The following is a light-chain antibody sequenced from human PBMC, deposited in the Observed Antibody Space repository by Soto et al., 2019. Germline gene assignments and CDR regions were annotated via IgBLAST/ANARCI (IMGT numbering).Light chain of an antibody. CDR1: QSVSSN. CDR3: QQYDSSPRT. Sequence: EIVMTQSPATLSVSPGERATLSCRASQSVSSNLAWYQQKPGQAPRLLIYGASTRATGIPARFSGSGSGTEFTLTISRLESEDLAVYYCQQYDSSPRTFGQGTRVEIK. CDR2: GAS. J-gene: IGKJ1*01. V-gene: IGKV3D-15*01.